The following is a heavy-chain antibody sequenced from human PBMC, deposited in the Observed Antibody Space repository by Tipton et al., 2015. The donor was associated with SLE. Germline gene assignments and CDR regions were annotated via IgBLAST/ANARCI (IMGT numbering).Heavy chain of an antibody. CDR1: GLSVMSNF. CDR2: IYASGST. D-gene: IGHD3-3*01. Sequence: SLRLSCAASGLSVMSNFMTWVRQAPGKGLEWVSVIYASGSTYYAGTVKGRFTISRDNSKNTVYLQMNRWRSQDTAVYYCARDYDIWSGLPHWGQGTLVTVSS. CDR3: ARDYDIWSGLPH. V-gene: IGHV3-53*05. J-gene: IGHJ4*02.